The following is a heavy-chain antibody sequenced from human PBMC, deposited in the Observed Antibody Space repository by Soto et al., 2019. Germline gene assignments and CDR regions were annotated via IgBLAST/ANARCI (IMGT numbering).Heavy chain of an antibody. V-gene: IGHV4-59*12. D-gene: IGHD1-26*01. J-gene: IGHJ4*02. CDR1: GNSINTYY. Sequence: SETLSLTCTVSGNSINTYYWSWIRQPPGKGLEWIGFFFDTGSTNYNPSLKSRVTISGDTSKNQFSLKLSSVTAADAAVYFCARVGPPWTFDYWGQGTLVTVSS. CDR3: ARVGPPWTFDY. CDR2: FFDTGST.